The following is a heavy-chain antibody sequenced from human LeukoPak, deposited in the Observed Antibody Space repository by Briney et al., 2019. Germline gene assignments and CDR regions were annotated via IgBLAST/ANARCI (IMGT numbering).Heavy chain of an antibody. CDR1: GFTFSSYS. CDR2: ISSSSSTI. Sequence: GGSLRLSCAASGFTFSSYSMNWVRQAPGKGLEWVSYISSSSSTIYYTDSVKGRFTISRDNSKNTLYLQMNSLRAEDTAVYYCAKSTSYCSSTSCYWHPTNYWGQGTLVTVSS. V-gene: IGHV3-48*01. CDR3: AKSTSYCSSTSCYWHPTNY. D-gene: IGHD2-2*01. J-gene: IGHJ4*02.